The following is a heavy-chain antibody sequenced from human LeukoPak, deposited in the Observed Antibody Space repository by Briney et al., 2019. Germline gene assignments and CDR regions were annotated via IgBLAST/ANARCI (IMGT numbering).Heavy chain of an antibody. CDR1: GGTFTSYG. CDR2: IIPIVGIL. Sequence: SVKVSCKASGGTFTSYGINWVRQAPGLGLEWMGRIIPIVGILNYAQRFQGRVTITADNSTNIAYMELSSLRSEDTAVYYCASATTPFGVVIWNYYYYYMDVWGKGTTVTVSS. J-gene: IGHJ6*03. D-gene: IGHD3-3*01. V-gene: IGHV1-69*04. CDR3: ASATTPFGVVIWNYYYYYMDV.